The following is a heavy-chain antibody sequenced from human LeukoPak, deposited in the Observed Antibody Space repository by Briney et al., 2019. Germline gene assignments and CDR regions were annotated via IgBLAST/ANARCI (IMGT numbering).Heavy chain of an antibody. CDR2: IRYDGRNK. D-gene: IGHD2-15*01. CDR3: ARAAGHWFDP. CDR1: GFTFSSYG. J-gene: IGHJ5*02. V-gene: IGHV3-30*02. Sequence: GGSLRLSCAASGFTFSSYGMHWVRQAPGKGLEWVAFIRYDGRNKYYADSVKGRFTISRDNSKNTLYLQMNSLRAEDTAVYYCARAAGHWFDPWGQGTLVTVSS.